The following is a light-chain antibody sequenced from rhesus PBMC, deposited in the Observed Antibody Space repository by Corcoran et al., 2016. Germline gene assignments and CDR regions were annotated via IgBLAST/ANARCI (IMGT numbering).Light chain of an antibody. CDR2: KAS. V-gene: IGKV1-22*01. CDR3: QQYSSSPLT. CDR1: QRISSW. J-gene: IGKJ4*01. Sequence: DIQMTQSPSSLSASVGDTVTITCRASQRISSWLAWYQQKPGKAPKLLIDKASSLQSGVPSRFRGSGCGTDFTLPISSLQSEDFATYYCQQYSSSPLTFGGGTKVEIK.